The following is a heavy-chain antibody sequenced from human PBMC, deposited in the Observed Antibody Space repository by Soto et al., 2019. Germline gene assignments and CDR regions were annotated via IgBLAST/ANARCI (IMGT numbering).Heavy chain of an antibody. CDR3: AAGYCSSTSCSTEPSPYYYYGMDV. J-gene: IGHJ6*04. CDR1: GGTFSSYT. CDR2: IIPILGIA. D-gene: IGHD2-2*02. V-gene: IGHV1-69*02. Sequence: QVQLVQSGAEVKKPGSSVKVSCKASGGTFSSYTISWVRQAPGQGLEWMGRIIPILGIANYGQKFQGGGAITADKSPSTAYMELSSLGSEDAAVYYCAAGYCSSTSCSTEPSPYYYYGMDVWGEGTTVTVSS.